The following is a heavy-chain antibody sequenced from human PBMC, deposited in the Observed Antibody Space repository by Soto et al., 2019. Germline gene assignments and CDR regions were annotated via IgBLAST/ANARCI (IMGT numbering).Heavy chain of an antibody. Sequence: QLQLQESGSGLVKPSQTLSLTCAVSGGSISSGAYSWSWIRQPPGKGLEWIGYMFHSGSTYYNPSLKSRVTISVDRSKNQFSLNLTSVTAADTAVYDCARGAFGVVSHFDYWGQGAMVTVSS. CDR3: ARGAFGVVSHFDY. CDR1: GGSISSGAYS. V-gene: IGHV4-30-2*01. J-gene: IGHJ4*02. CDR2: MFHSGST. D-gene: IGHD3-3*01.